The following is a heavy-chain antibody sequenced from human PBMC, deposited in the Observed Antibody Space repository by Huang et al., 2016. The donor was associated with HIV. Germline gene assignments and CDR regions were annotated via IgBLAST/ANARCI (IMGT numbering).Heavy chain of an antibody. Sequence: EVHLVESGGDLVQPGGSLRLSCVASGFNFSAYWMSWVGQAAGKGLEWVANKKQDGSEKNYVDSVKGRFTSSRDNAKNSVYLQLTSLRAEDTAVYYCARGGIYYDVLTGRHYYYNGLDVWGQGTTVTVSS. J-gene: IGHJ6*02. CDR3: ARGGIYYDVLTGRHYYYNGLDV. V-gene: IGHV3-7*01. D-gene: IGHD3-9*01. CDR2: KKQDGSEK. CDR1: GFNFSAYW.